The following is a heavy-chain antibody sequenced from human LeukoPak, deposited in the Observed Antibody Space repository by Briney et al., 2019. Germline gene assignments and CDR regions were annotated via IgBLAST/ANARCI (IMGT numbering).Heavy chain of an antibody. V-gene: IGHV3-20*04. CDR2: INWNGGST. CDR3: ASGPRRGYSYGYGDY. D-gene: IGHD5-18*01. CDR1: GFTFDDYG. J-gene: IGHJ4*02. Sequence: GGSLRLSCAASGFTFDDYGMSWVRQAPGKGLEWVSGINWNGGSTGYADSVKGRFTISRDNAKNSLYLQMNSLRAEDTASYYCASGPRRGYSYGYGDYWGQGTLVTVSS.